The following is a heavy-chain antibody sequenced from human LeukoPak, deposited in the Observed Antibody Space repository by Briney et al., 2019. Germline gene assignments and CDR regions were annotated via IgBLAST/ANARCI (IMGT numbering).Heavy chain of an antibody. CDR2: TKHSGST. J-gene: IGHJ4*02. D-gene: IGHD6-13*01. CDR3: ARARSSSWYVGQYYFDY. CDR1: SRSLSAYY. Sequence: SQTLSLTCAVYSRSLSAYYCGWIRHPPAKGLEWIGETKHSGSTNYNPSLKSRVPIPVDTPKTQFSVKLSSVTAADTAVYCCARARSSSWYVGQYYFDYWGQGTLVTVSS. V-gene: IGHV4-34*01.